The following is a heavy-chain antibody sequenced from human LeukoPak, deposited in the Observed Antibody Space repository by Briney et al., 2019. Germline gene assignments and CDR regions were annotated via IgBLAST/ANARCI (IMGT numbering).Heavy chain of an antibody. D-gene: IGHD4-23*01. CDR2: IWYDGSNK. CDR1: GFTFSSYG. V-gene: IGHV3-33*01. Sequence: GGSLRLSCAASGFTFSSYGMHWVRQAPGKGLEWVAVIWYDGSNKYYADSVKGRFTISRDNSKNTLYLQMNGLRAEDTAVYYCARVNLDYGGNPNDYWGQGTLVTVSS. J-gene: IGHJ4*02. CDR3: ARVNLDYGGNPNDY.